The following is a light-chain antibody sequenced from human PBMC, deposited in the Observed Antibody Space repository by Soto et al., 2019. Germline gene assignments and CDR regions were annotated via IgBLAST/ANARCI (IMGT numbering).Light chain of an antibody. CDR3: LQHNNYPPT. V-gene: IGKV1-17*01. CDR1: QGIRNA. CDR2: AAS. Sequence: DIQMTQSPSSLSASVGDRVTITCRASQGIRNALGWYQQKKGKAPKRLIYAASNLQSGVPSRFSGSGYGTELTLTISSMKNEDFETYYCLQHNNYPPTFGHGTKVDI. J-gene: IGKJ1*01.